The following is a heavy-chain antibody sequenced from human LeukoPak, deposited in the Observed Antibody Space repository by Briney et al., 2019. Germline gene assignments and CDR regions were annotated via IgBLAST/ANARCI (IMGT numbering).Heavy chain of an antibody. CDR3: ARARGRTGGPYDY. CDR1: GGSIRSSYYY. D-gene: IGHD1-14*01. J-gene: IGHJ4*02. V-gene: IGHV4-39*07. Sequence: SETLSLTCTVSGGSIRSSYYYWGWIRQPPGKGLEWIGSIYDSGSTYYNPSLKSRVTISVDTSKNQFSLKLSSVTAADTAVYYCARARGRTGGPYDYWGQGTLVTVSS. CDR2: IYDSGST.